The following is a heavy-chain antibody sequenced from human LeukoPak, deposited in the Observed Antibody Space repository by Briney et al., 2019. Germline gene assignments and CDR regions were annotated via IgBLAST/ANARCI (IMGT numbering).Heavy chain of an antibody. CDR2: IYYSGST. CDR3: ARQITMIVVSEGYFDY. CDR1: GGSISSSSYY. V-gene: IGHV4-39*01. J-gene: IGHJ4*02. D-gene: IGHD3-22*01. Sequence: SETLSLTCTVSGGSISSSSYYWGWIRQPPGKGLEWIGSIYYSGSTYYNPSLKSRVTISVDTSKNQFSLKLSSVTAADTAVYYCARQITMIVVSEGYFDYWGQGTLVTVSS.